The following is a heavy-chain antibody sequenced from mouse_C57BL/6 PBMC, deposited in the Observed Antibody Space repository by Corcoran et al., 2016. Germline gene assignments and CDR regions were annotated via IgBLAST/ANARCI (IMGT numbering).Heavy chain of an antibody. CDR3: ARPGTRDYAMDY. J-gene: IGHJ4*01. CDR1: GYAFSSYW. D-gene: IGHD3-3*01. CDR2: IYPGDGDT. Sequence: QVQLQQSGAELVKPGASVKISCKASGYAFSSYWMNWVKQRPGKGLEWIGQIYPGDGDTNYNGKFKGKATLTADKSYSTAYMQLSSLTSEDSAVYFCARPGTRDYAMDYWGQGTSVTVSS. V-gene: IGHV1-80*01.